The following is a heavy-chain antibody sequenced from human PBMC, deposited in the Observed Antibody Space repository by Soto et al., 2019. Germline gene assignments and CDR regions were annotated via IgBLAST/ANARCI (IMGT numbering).Heavy chain of an antibody. J-gene: IGHJ4*02. CDR1: GFTFSSYW. CDR2: IKQDGSEK. CDR3: ARDLYCSSTSCHEGVFDY. Sequence: GGSLRLSCAASGFTFSSYWMSWVRQAPGKGLEWVANIKQDGSEKYYVDSVKGRFTISRDNAKNSLYLQMNSRRAEDTAVYYCARDLYCSSTSCHEGVFDYWGQGTLVTVSS. V-gene: IGHV3-7*01. D-gene: IGHD2-2*01.